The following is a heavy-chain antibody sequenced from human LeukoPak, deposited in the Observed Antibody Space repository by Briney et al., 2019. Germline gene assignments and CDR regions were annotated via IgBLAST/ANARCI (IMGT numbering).Heavy chain of an antibody. Sequence: ASVKVSCKASGYTFTSYGISWVRLPPGQGLEWMGWTCAYNGNTNYAQKLQGRVTMTTDTSTSIAYMELRSLRSDDTAVYYCARVLVGSRYYDFWSGYYHFDYWGQGTLVTVSS. CDR2: TCAYNGNT. J-gene: IGHJ4*02. CDR3: ARVLVGSRYYDFWSGYYHFDY. V-gene: IGHV1-18*01. D-gene: IGHD3-3*01. CDR1: GYTFTSYG.